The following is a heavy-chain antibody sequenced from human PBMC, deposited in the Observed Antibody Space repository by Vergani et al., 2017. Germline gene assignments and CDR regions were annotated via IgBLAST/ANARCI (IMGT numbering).Heavy chain of an antibody. CDR3: ARLSYDTTPYLQGGYDC. J-gene: IGHJ4*02. Sequence: EVQLLESGGGLVQPGGSLRLTCAASEFTFSNYAMNWVRQAPGKWLEWVSGISGSGVSAYYTDSVKGRFTISRDNSKNMLYLQMNSLIAEDTAVYYCARLSYDTTPYLQGGYDCWGQGTLVSVSS. CDR1: EFTFSNYA. D-gene: IGHD3-22*01. CDR2: ISGSGVSA. V-gene: IGHV3-23*01.